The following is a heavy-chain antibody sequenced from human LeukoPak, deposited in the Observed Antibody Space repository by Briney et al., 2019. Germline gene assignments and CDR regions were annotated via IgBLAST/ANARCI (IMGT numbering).Heavy chain of an antibody. Sequence: GGSLRLSCAASGFTFSSYGMHWVRQAPGKGLEWVAVISYDGSNKYYADSVKGRFTISRDNSKNTLYLQMNSLRAEDTAVYYCAGGRNIVLMVHYYYYGMDVWGQGTTVTVSS. D-gene: IGHD2-8*01. CDR3: AGGRNIVLMVHYYYYGMDV. V-gene: IGHV3-30*03. CDR1: GFTFSSYG. J-gene: IGHJ6*02. CDR2: ISYDGSNK.